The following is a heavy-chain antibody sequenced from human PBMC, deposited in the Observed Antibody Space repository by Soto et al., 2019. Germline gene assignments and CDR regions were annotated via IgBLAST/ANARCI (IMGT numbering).Heavy chain of an antibody. CDR2: IFYSGST. J-gene: IGHJ6*02. CDR1: GGSVSSGSYY. D-gene: IGHD3-22*01. Sequence: PSETLSLTCTVSGGSVSSGSYYWSWIRQPPGKGLEWLGYIFYSGSTKYNPSLKSRVTISIDTSKNQFSLKVTSVTAADTAVYYCTRDKNYYDSSGFRYYGMDVWGQGTTVTVSS. CDR3: TRDKNYYDSSGFRYYGMDV. V-gene: IGHV4-61*01.